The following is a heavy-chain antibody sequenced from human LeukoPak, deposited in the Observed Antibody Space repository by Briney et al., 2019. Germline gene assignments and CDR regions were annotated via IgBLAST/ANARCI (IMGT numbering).Heavy chain of an antibody. CDR2: INQSGTT. V-gene: IGHV4-34*01. J-gene: IGHJ5*02. Sequence: SETLSLTCVVNGGSFSNYYWTWTRQPPGKGLQWLGEINQSGTTNYNPSLKSRMRISIDTSNNQFSLRLTSATAADTAVYYCARLRDYTSGWLGQFEPWGQGTLVIVSS. CDR1: GGSFSNYY. CDR3: ARLRDYTSGWLGQFEP. D-gene: IGHD6-19*01.